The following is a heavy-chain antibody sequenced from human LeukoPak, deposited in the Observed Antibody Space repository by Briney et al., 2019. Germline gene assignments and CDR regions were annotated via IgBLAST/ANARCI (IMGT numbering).Heavy chain of an antibody. Sequence: GGSLRLSCASSGFTFSNYWMTWVRQAPGKGLEWVANINRDGSERYYVDSVKGRFTMSRDNANNSLYLQMSSLTVEDTAVYFCARDRGPNSSGWSNWYFDLWGRGTLVTVS. CDR3: ARDRGPNSSGWSNWYFDL. J-gene: IGHJ2*01. D-gene: IGHD6-19*01. CDR1: GFTFSNYW. V-gene: IGHV3-7*03. CDR2: INRDGSER.